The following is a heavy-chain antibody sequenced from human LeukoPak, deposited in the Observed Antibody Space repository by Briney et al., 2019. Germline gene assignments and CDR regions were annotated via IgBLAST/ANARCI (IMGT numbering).Heavy chain of an antibody. V-gene: IGHV1-18*04. CDR2: ISPYNGNT. J-gene: IGHJ4*02. CDR3: ARARGYCGGDNCYLYYFDY. CDR1: GYTFTSHG. D-gene: IGHD2-15*01. Sequence: ASVKVSCKASGYTFTSHGISWVRQPPAQGLEWMGGISPYNGNTNYAQNLQGRVTMTADTSTSTAYMELRSLRSDDTAVYCCARARGYCGGDNCYLYYFDYWGQGTLVTVSS.